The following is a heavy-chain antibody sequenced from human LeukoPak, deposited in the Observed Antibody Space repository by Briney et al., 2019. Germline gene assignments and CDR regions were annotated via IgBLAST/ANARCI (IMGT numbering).Heavy chain of an antibody. Sequence: GGSLRLSRIAAALSSVDYAINWVRQAPGKGLEWVSFIRSKAYGGTTEYAASVKGRFTISRDDFKSIAYLQMNSLKTETTVVYYCTRVSRESPIIIYYWGQGTLVTVSS. J-gene: IGHJ4*02. CDR1: ALSSVDYA. CDR3: TRVSRESPIIIYY. D-gene: IGHD3-10*01. CDR2: IRSKAYGGTT. V-gene: IGHV3-49*04.